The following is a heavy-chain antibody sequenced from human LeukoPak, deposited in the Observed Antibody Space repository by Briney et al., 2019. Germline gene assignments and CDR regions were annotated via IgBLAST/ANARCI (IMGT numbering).Heavy chain of an antibody. J-gene: IGHJ4*02. CDR2: ISYDGSNK. D-gene: IGHD3-22*01. CDR3: ARDSPLYDSSGYLDY. Sequence: GGSLRLSCAASGFTFSSYAMHWVRQAPGKGLEWVAVISYDGSNKYYADSVKGRFTISRGNSKNTLYLQMNSLRAEDTAVYYCARDSPLYDSSGYLDYWGQGTLVTVSS. V-gene: IGHV3-30*04. CDR1: GFTFSSYA.